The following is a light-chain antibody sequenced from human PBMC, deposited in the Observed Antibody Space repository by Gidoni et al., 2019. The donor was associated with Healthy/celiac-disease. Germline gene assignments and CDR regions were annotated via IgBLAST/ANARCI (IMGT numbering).Light chain of an antibody. J-gene: IGKJ1*01. CDR3: QQLNSYPLT. V-gene: IGKV1-9*01. Sequence: DIQLTQSPSFLSASVGDRVPITCRASQGISSYIAVYQQKPGKAPKPLIYAASTLQSRVPSRYSRSGSGTEFTLTISSLQPEDFATYYCQQLNSYPLTFGQGTKVEIK. CDR2: AAS. CDR1: QGISSY.